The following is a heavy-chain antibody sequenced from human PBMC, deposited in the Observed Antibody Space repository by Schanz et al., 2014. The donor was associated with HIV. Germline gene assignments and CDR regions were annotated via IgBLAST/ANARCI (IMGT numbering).Heavy chain of an antibody. V-gene: IGHV3-11*01. CDR2: LSGSGSNI. D-gene: IGHD3-10*01. CDR1: GFSFSDYH. CDR3: ARLRGFLWFGDHPYSFDY. Sequence: VHLVESGGGLVKPGGSLRLSCAASGFSFSDYHMSWIRQAPGKGLEWVSSLSGSGSNIYYADSVKGRFTISRDNGKNSLFLQMNSLRAEDTAVYYCARLRGFLWFGDHPYSFDYWGQGTLVTVSS. J-gene: IGHJ4*02.